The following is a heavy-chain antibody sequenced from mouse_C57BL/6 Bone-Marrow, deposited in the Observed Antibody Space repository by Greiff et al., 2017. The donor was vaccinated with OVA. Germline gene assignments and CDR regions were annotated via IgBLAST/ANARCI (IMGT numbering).Heavy chain of an antibody. V-gene: IGHV1-72*01. CDR3: ARSGFITTVVATRYFDV. D-gene: IGHD1-1*01. Sequence: QVQLKQPGAELVKPGASVKLSCKASGYTFTSYWMHWVKQRPGRGLEWIGRIDPNSGGTKYNEKFKSKATLTVDKPSSTAYMQLSSLTSEDSAVYYCARSGFITTVVATRYFDVWGTGTTVTVSS. J-gene: IGHJ1*03. CDR2: IDPNSGGT. CDR1: GYTFTSYW.